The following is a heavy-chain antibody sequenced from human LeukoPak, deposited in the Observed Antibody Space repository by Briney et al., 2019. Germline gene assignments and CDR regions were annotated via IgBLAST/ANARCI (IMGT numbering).Heavy chain of an antibody. CDR2: MYTSGTT. CDR1: GDSISIYY. D-gene: IGHD3-10*01. J-gene: IGHJ6*03. V-gene: IGHV4-4*07. CDR3: ARHKMVRGIGYYYYMDV. Sequence: SETLSLTCTVSGDSISIYYWSWIRQPAGKGLEWIGRMYTSGTTNYKPSLKSRVTMSVDTSKNQFSLKLSSVTAADTAVYYCARHKMVRGIGYYYYMDVWGKGTTVTISS.